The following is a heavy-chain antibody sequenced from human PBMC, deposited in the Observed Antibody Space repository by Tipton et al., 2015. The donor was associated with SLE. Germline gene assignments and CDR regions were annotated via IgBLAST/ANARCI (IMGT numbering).Heavy chain of an antibody. CDR3: ARDAVDGYRGGAVDS. Sequence: TLSLTCTVSGGSISSTSYYWGWLRQPPGKGLEWIGSIYYSGSTYYNLSLKSRVTISVDTSKNQFSLNLSPVTAADTAVYYCARDAVDGYRGGAVDSWGQGTLVTVSS. CDR1: GGSISSTSYY. V-gene: IGHV4-39*07. CDR2: IYYSGST. D-gene: IGHD5-24*01. J-gene: IGHJ4*02.